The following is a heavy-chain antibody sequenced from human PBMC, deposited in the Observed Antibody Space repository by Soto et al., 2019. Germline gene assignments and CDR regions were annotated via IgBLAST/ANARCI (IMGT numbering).Heavy chain of an antibody. CDR2: INSDGSST. J-gene: IGHJ4*02. D-gene: IGHD5-12*01. CDR1: GFTFSSYW. V-gene: IGHV3-74*01. Sequence: PGGSLRLSCAASGFTFSSYWMHWVRQAPGKGLVWVSRINSDGSSTSYADSVKGRFTISRDNAKNTLYLQMNSLRAEDTAVYYWSRDYSGYVLFDEWGQGTLVTVSS. CDR3: SRDYSGYVLFDE.